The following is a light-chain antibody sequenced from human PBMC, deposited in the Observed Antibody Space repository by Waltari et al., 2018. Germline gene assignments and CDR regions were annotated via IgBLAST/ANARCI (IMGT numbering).Light chain of an antibody. CDR2: HAS. J-gene: IGKJ1*01. CDR3: QHYLRLPAT. Sequence: IVLTQSPGTLSFSPGERATLSCTASQSVSTYLAWYQQKPGQAPRLLIYHASTRATGNPDRFSGSGSGTDFSLTISRLEPEDFAVYHCQHYLRLPATFGQGTKVEIK. V-gene: IGKV3-20*01. CDR1: QSVSTY.